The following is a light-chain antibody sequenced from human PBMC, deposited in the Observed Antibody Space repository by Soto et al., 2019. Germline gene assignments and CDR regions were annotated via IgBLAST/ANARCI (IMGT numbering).Light chain of an antibody. CDR1: SSDVGAYNY. CDR3: STYAGSNFPVI. Sequence: QSVLTQPASVSGSPGQSITISCTGTSSDVGAYNYVSWYQYHPGKAPKLMIYDVSYRPSGVSNRFSGSKSGNTASLTISALHDEDEADYYCSTYAGSNFPVIYGGGTKVTVL. V-gene: IGLV2-14*03. J-gene: IGLJ2*01. CDR2: DVS.